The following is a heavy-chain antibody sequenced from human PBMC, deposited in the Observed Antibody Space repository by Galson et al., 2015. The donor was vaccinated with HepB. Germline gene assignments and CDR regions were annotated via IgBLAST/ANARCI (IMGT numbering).Heavy chain of an antibody. V-gene: IGHV3-30*04. CDR1: GFTFSSYA. D-gene: IGHD3-10*01. J-gene: IGHJ3*02. CDR3: ATMRGGNMVRGRGGAFDI. Sequence: SLRLSCAASGFTFSSYAMHWVRQAPGKGLEWVAVISYDGSNKYYADSVKGRFTISRDNSKNTLYLQMNSLRAEDTAVYYCATMRGGNMVRGRGGAFDIWGQGTMVTVSS. CDR2: ISYDGSNK.